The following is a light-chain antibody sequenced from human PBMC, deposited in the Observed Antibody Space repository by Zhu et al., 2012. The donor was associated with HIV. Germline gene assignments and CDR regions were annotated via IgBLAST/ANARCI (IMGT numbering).Light chain of an antibody. CDR1: QSVRTN. CDR3: QQYNDWPPT. V-gene: IGKV3-15*01. CDR2: RAS. Sequence: EIVMTQSPATLSVSPGERGTLTCRASQSVRTNLAWYQQKPGQPPRLLISRASTRATSIPARFSGSGSGTEFTLTISSLQSEDFAVYYCQQYNDWPPTFGQGTKVDIK. J-gene: IGKJ1*01.